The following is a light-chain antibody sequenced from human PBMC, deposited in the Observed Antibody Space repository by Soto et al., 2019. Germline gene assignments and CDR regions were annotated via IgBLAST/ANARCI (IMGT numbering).Light chain of an antibody. J-gene: IGKJ5*01. CDR3: MQALQTPLIT. V-gene: IGKV2-28*01. CDR1: KSLLHSNGYNY. Sequence: DIVMTQSPLSLPITPGGPASISCGSSKSLLHSNGYNYLDWYLQKPGQSPQLLIYLGSNRASGVPDRFSGSGSGTDFTLKISRVEAEDVGVYYCMQALQTPLITFGQGTRLDIK. CDR2: LGS.